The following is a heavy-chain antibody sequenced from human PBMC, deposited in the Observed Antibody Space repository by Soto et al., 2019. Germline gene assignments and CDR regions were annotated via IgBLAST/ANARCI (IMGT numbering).Heavy chain of an antibody. V-gene: IGHV3-74*01. Sequence: GGSLRLSCAASGFTFSSYWMHWVRQAPGKGLVWVSRINSDGSSTSYADSVKGRFTISRDNAKNTLYLQMNSLRAEDTAVYYCATRDWNRVTVDYYYLYMYDWGKGTTVTVSS. CDR2: INSDGSST. CDR3: ATRDWNRVTVDYYYLYMYD. D-gene: IGHD2-21*02. CDR1: GFTFSSYW. J-gene: IGHJ6*03.